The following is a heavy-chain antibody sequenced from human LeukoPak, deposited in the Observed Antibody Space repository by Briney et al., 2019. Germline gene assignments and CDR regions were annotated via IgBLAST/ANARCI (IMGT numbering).Heavy chain of an antibody. CDR2: INHSGST. CDR3: ARYSGYDSLFDY. Sequence: SETLSLTCAVYGGSFSGYYWSWIRQPPGKGLEWIGEINHSGSTNYNPSLKSRVTISVDTSKNQFSLKLTSVTVADTAVYYCARYSGYDSLFDYWGQGTLVTVSS. V-gene: IGHV4-34*01. CDR1: GGSFSGYY. J-gene: IGHJ4*02. D-gene: IGHD5-12*01.